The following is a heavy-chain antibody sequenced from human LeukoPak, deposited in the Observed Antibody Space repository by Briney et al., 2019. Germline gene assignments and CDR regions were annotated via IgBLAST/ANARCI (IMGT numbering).Heavy chain of an antibody. CDR2: IFSGGST. J-gene: IGHJ4*02. CDR3: ARDLKTSGWYGDFDY. Sequence: QPGGSLRLSCVASGFTVSSNYMSWVRQAPGKGLEWVSAIFSGGSTLYADSVTGRFTISRDNSKNTVYLEMNSLRAEDTAVYYCARDLKTSGWYGDFDYWGQGTLVTVSS. CDR1: GFTVSSNY. V-gene: IGHV3-53*01. D-gene: IGHD6-19*01.